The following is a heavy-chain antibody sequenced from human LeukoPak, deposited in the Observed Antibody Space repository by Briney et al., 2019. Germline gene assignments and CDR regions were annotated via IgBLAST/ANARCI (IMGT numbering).Heavy chain of an antibody. Sequence: PSETLSLTCAVYGGSFSGYYWSWIRQPPGKGLEWIGEINHSGSTNYNPSLKSRVTISVDTSKNQFSLKLSSVTAADTAVYYCARGGLGSYYVGRRNWFDPWGQGTLVTVSS. CDR1: GGSFSGYY. D-gene: IGHD1-26*01. J-gene: IGHJ5*02. CDR3: ARGGLGSYYVGRRNWFDP. V-gene: IGHV4-34*01. CDR2: INHSGST.